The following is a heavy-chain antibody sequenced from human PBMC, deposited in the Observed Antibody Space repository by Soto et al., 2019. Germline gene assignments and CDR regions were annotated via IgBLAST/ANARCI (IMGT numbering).Heavy chain of an antibody. CDR2: INHSGST. CDR3: ARGYYYGSGSYYYFDY. V-gene: IGHV4-34*01. CDR1: GGSFSGYY. D-gene: IGHD3-10*01. Sequence: SETLSLTCAVYGGSFSGYYWSWIRQPPGKGLEWIGEINHSGSTNYNPSLKSRVTISVDTSKNQFSLKLSSVTAADTAVYYCARGYYYGSGSYYYFDYWGQGTLVTVSS. J-gene: IGHJ4*02.